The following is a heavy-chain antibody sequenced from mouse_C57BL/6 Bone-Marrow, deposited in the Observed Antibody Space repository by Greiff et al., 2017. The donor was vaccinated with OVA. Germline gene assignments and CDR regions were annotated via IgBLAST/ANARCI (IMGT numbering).Heavy chain of an antibody. Sequence: EVKLLESGGGLVQSGRSLRLSCATSGFTFSDFYMEWVRQAPGKGLEWIAASRNKANDYTTEYSASVKGRFIVSRDTSQSILYLQMNALRAEDTAIYYCARGGAFHYAMDYWGQGTSVTVSS. J-gene: IGHJ4*01. CDR2: SRNKANDYTT. V-gene: IGHV7-1*01. CDR3: ARGGAFHYAMDY. CDR1: GFTFSDFY.